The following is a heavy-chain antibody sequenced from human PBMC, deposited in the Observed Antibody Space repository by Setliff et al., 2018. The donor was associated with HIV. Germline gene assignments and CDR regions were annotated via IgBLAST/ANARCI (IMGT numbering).Heavy chain of an antibody. CDR2: IMPILGST. J-gene: IGHJ5*01. V-gene: IGHV1-69*10. CDR3: ARQMYPESGRNWFDS. Sequence: SVKVSCKTSGGTLSSYSINWVRQAPGKGLEWMGGIMPILGSTNNAQKFQDRVTIVADKSTNTVYMETSSLKSEDTAVYYCARQMYPESGRNWFDSWGQGTLVTVSS. CDR1: GGTLSSYS. D-gene: IGHD2-8*01.